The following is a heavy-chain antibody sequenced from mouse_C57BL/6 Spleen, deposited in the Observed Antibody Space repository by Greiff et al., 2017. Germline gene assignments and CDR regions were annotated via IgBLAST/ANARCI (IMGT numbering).Heavy chain of an antibody. D-gene: IGHD1-1*01. CDR1: GYSITSGYY. J-gene: IGHJ2*01. Sequence: ESGPGLVKPSQSLSLTCSVTGYSITSGYYWNWIRQFPGNKLEWMGYISYDGSNNYNPSLKNRNSITRDTSKNQFFLKLNSVTTEDTATYYCARDEYYGSTCMGYWGQGTTLTVSS. CDR2: ISYDGSN. V-gene: IGHV3-6*01. CDR3: ARDEYYGSTCMGY.